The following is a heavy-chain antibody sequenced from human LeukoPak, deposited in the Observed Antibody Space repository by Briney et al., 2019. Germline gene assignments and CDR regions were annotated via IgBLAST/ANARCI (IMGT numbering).Heavy chain of an antibody. CDR1: GGTFSSYA. CDR2: IIPIFGTA. V-gene: IGHV1-69*13. Sequence: ASVKVSCKASGGTFSSYAISWVRQAPGQGLEWMGGIIPIFGTAHYAQKFQGRVTITADESTSTAYMELSSLRSEDTAVYYCARGNIRAAAGTGYYYYYMDVWGKGTTVTVSS. J-gene: IGHJ6*03. D-gene: IGHD6-13*01. CDR3: ARGNIRAAAGTGYYYYYMDV.